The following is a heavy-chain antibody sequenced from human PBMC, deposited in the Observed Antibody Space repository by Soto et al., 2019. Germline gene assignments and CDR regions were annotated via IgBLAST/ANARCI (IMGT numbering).Heavy chain of an antibody. V-gene: IGHV5-51*01. CDR3: ARRVGYSYGYGSYYGMDF. D-gene: IGHD5-18*01. CDR2: IYPGDSDT. Sequence: LGESLKISCKGSGYSFTSYWIGWVRQMPGKGLEWMGVIYPGDSDTRYSPSVPGQVTISADKSISPAYLQWSSLKASDTARYYCARRVGYSYGYGSYYGMDFWGQGTTVTVSS. J-gene: IGHJ6*02. CDR1: GYSFTSYW.